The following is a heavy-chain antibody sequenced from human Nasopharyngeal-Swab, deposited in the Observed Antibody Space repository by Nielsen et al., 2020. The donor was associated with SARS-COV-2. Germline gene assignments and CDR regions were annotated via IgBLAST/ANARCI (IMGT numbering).Heavy chain of an antibody. J-gene: IGHJ4*02. CDR3: ARGWRWADDY. D-gene: IGHD5-24*01. CDR2: ISSNGGST. Sequence: GESLKISCAASGFTFSSYAMHWVRQAPGKGLEYVSAISSNGGSTYYANSVKGRFTISRDNSKNTLYLQMGSLRAEDMAVYYCARGWRWADDYWGREPWSPSPQ. V-gene: IGHV3-64*01. CDR1: GFTFSSYA.